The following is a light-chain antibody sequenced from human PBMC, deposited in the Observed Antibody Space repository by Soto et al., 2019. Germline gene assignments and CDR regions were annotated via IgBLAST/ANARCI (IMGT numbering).Light chain of an antibody. CDR2: AAS. V-gene: IGKV3-15*01. CDR1: QSVSSN. CDR3: QQYNKWPPYT. Sequence: EIVMTQSPATLSVSPGERATISCRASQSVSSNLAWYQQKPGQAPRLLIYAASTRATGIPARFSGSGSGTEFTLTISSLQSEDFAVYYCQQYNKWPPYTFGQGTKLEIK. J-gene: IGKJ2*01.